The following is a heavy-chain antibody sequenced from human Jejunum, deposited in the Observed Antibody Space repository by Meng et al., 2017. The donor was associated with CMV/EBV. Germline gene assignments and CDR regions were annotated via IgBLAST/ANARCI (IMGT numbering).Heavy chain of an antibody. J-gene: IGHJ5*02. V-gene: IGHV1-2*04. CDR3: AKGLRSGTYYNCFDP. D-gene: IGHD1-26*01. CDR1: GSPFTDYY. CDR2: TNTNSGDT. Sequence: SGSPFTDYYIHWVRQAPGQGLEWMGCTNTNSGDTYYGQKFQGWVTMTRDTSINTAYMELSRLKSDDTAVYYCAKGLRSGTYYNCFDPWGQGTLVTVSS.